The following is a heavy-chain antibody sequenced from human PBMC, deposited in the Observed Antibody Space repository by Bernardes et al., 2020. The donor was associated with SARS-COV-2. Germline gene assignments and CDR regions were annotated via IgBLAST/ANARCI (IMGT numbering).Heavy chain of an antibody. CDR2: INHGGST. CDR1: GGSFSDYS. V-gene: IGHV4-34*01. J-gene: IGHJ2*01. Sequence: ETLSLTCAVYGGSFSDYSWTWIRQPPGKGLEWIGEINHGGSTNYNPSLKSRVAISADTSKKQFSLKLRSVTAADTAVYYCARRRRGAVAGRDWYFDLWGRGTLVIVSS. CDR3: ARRRRGAVAGRDWYFDL. D-gene: IGHD6-19*01.